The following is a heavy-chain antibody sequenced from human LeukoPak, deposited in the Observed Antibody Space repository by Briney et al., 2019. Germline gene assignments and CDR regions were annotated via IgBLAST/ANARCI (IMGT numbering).Heavy chain of an antibody. D-gene: IGHD1-26*01. CDR3: AREVSVGEYFFDS. CDR2: ISYDGSNK. V-gene: IGHV3-30*04. Sequence: GGSLRLSCAASGFTFSSYAMHWVRQAPGKGLEWVAVISYDGSNKYYADSVKGRFTISRDNSKNTLYLQVTGLRAEDTAVYYCAREVSVGEYFFDSWGQGTLVTVSS. J-gene: IGHJ4*02. CDR1: GFTFSSYA.